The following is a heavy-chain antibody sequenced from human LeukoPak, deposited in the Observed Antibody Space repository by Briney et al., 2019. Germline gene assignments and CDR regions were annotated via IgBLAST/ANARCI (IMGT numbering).Heavy chain of an antibody. J-gene: IGHJ6*02. CDR3: AKGPSIAAAGGYYYGMDV. CDR1: GYTFTSYG. D-gene: IGHD6-13*01. CDR2: ITTYNGNT. Sequence: ASVKVSCKASGYTFTSYGISWVRQAPGQGLEWMGWITTYNGNTKYAQKFQGRVTVTTDASTSTAYMELRSLRSDDTAVYYCAKGPSIAAAGGYYYGMDVWGQGTTVIVSS. V-gene: IGHV1-18*01.